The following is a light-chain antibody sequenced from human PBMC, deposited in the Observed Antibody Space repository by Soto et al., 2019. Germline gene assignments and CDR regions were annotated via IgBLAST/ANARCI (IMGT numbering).Light chain of an antibody. CDR2: AES. Sequence: DIQMTQSPSSLSASVGDRVTITCRASQSISNFLNWYQQKPGKAPELLIYAESSLHSGVPSRFSGSGSGTNFTLTISSQQPEDFATYSCQQSYTTPYTFGQGTKLEIK. J-gene: IGKJ2*01. CDR1: QSISNF. CDR3: QQSYTTPYT. V-gene: IGKV1-39*01.